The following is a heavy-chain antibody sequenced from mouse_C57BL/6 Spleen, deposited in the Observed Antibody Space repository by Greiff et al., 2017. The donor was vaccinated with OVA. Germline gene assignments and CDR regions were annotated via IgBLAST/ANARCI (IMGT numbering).Heavy chain of an antibody. V-gene: IGHV1-26*01. CDR3: ARGGYYF. CDR2: INPNNGGT. Sequence: VQLQQSGPELVKPGASVKISCKASGYTFTDYYMNWVKQSHGKSLEWIGDINPNNGGTSYNQKFKGKATLTVDKSSSTAYMELRSLTSEDSAVYYCARGGYYFWGQGTSVTVSS. CDR1: GYTFTDYY. D-gene: IGHD1-1*02. J-gene: IGHJ4*01.